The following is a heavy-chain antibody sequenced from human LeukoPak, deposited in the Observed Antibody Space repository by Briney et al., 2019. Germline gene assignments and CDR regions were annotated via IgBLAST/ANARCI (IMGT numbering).Heavy chain of an antibody. D-gene: IGHD5-24*01. CDR2: ISYDGSNK. CDR1: GFTFSSYA. J-gene: IGHJ3*02. Sequence: PGGSLRLSCAASGFTFSSYAMHWVRQAPGKGLEWVAVISYDGSNKYYADSVKGRFTISRDNSKSTLYLQMNSLRAEDTAVYYCAKGSSRDGYNSCAGPNIWGQGTMVTVSS. V-gene: IGHV3-30*18. CDR3: AKGSSRDGYNSCAGPNI.